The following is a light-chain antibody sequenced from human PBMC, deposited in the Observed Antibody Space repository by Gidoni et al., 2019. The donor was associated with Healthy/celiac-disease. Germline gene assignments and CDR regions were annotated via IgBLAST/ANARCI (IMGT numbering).Light chain of an antibody. CDR2: DAS. CDR3: QQYNSYPWT. V-gene: IGKV1-5*01. Sequence: DIQMTQSPSTLSASVGDRVTITCRASQSLSSWLACYQQKTGKAPKLLIYDASSLESGVPSRFSGSGSGTEFTLTISSLQPDDFANYYCQQYNSYPWTFGQGTKVEIK. J-gene: IGKJ1*01. CDR1: QSLSSW.